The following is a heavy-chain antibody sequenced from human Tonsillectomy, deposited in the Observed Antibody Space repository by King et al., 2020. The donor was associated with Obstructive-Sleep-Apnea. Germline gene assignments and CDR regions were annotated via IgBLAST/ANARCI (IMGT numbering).Heavy chain of an antibody. CDR3: AKTIFDPLNYYEY. V-gene: IGHV3-23*04. J-gene: IGHJ4*02. D-gene: IGHD3-3*01. CDR1: AFTFSIYA. Sequence: VQLVESGGGLVQPGGSLRLSCAASAFTFSIYAMSWVRQAPGKGLEWVSAISGSGGSTYYADSVKGRFTISRDNSKNTLYLQMNNLRAEDTAVYYCAKTIFDPLNYYEYWGQGTLVTVSS. CDR2: ISGSGGST.